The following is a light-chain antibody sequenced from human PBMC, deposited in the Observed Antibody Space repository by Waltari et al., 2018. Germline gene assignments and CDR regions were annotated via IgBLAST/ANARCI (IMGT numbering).Light chain of an antibody. Sequence: DIVMTQSPDSLAVSLGERAAINCKSSQSVLFSTNNKNFLAWYQPKQVQPPKLLIYWASTRESGVPDRFRGSGSGTDFTLTISSLQAEDVAVYYCQQYYTTPWTFGQGTKVEIK. CDR3: QQYYTTPWT. CDR2: WAS. V-gene: IGKV4-1*01. CDR1: QSVLFSTNNKNF. J-gene: IGKJ1*01.